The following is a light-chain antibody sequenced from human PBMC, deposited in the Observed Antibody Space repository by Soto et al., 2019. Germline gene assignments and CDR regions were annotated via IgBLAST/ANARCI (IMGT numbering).Light chain of an antibody. CDR2: AAS. CDR3: QQSYSTPRT. CDR1: QSISSY. Sequence: IQLTLSPAYRSAPAGDRGTITCRASQSISSYLTWYQQKPGKAPKLLIYAASSLQSGVPSRFSGSGSGTDFTLTISSLQSEDFATYYCQQSYSTPRTFGQGTKVDIK. V-gene: IGKV1-39*01. J-gene: IGKJ1*01.